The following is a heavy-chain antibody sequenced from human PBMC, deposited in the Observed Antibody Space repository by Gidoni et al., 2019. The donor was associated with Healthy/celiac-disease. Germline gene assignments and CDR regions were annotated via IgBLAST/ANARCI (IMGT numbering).Heavy chain of an antibody. CDR3: AKDPYPYYYDSSGYW. D-gene: IGHD3-22*01. J-gene: IGHJ4*02. V-gene: IGHV3-23*01. CDR2: ISGSGGST. Sequence: EVQLLESGGGLVQPGGSLRLSCAASGFTFRSYAMSWVSQAPGQGLEWVSAISGSGGSTYYADSVKGRFTISRDNSKNTLYLQMNSLRAEDTAVYYCAKDPYPYYYDSSGYWWGQGTLVTVSS. CDR1: GFTFRSYA.